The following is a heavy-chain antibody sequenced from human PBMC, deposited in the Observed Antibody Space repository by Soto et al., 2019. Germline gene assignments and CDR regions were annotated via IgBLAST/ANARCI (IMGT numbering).Heavy chain of an antibody. CDR2: INHSGST. CDR3: AREVYSGSYVFDY. D-gene: IGHD1-26*01. J-gene: IGHJ4*02. Sequence: PSETLSLTCAVYGGSFSGYYWSWIRQPPGKGLEWIGEINHSGSTNYNPSLKSRVTISVDTSKNQFSLKLSSVTAADTAVYYCAREVYSGSYVFDYWGQGTLVTVSS. CDR1: GGSFSGYY. V-gene: IGHV4-34*01.